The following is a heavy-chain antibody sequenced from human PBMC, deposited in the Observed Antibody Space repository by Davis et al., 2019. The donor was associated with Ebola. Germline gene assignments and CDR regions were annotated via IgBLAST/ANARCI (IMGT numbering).Heavy chain of an antibody. V-gene: IGHV3-53*01. CDR1: GFTVSKYY. Sequence: GESLKISCAASGFTVSKYYMSWVRQAPGKGLEWVSVFYVGGSTYYADSVQGRFTISRDDSKNTLNLQMNSLGVDDTAMFYCARGDGYNFWDYWGQGTLVTVSS. D-gene: IGHD5-24*01. CDR3: ARGDGYNFWDY. CDR2: FYVGGST. J-gene: IGHJ4*02.